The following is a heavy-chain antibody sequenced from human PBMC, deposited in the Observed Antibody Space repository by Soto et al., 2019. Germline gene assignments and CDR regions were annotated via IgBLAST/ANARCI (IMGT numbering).Heavy chain of an antibody. J-gene: IGHJ4*02. CDR3: ARLSNPWGNSVMDY. CDR2: IYYSGST. CDR1: GGSISSGGYY. Sequence: QVQLQESGPGLVKPSQTLSLTCTVSGGSISSGGYYWSWIRQHPGKGLEWIGYIYYSGSTYYNPSLKSRVTISVGTSKNQFSLKLSSVTAADTAVYYCARLSNPWGNSVMDYWGQGTLVTVSS. D-gene: IGHD3-16*01. V-gene: IGHV4-31*03.